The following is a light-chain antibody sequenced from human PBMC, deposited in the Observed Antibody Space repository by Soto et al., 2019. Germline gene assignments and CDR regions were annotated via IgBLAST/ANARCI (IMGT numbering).Light chain of an antibody. V-gene: IGKV3-11*01. Sequence: ETLLTQSPATLSLSPRERATLSSTASQSVNNFLAWYQQQPGQAPRLLIYDASYGATGIPARFSGSGSGTDFSLTISSLEPEDSAVYYCQQRGNWPATFGPGTKVDIK. CDR2: DAS. J-gene: IGKJ3*01. CDR1: QSVNNF. CDR3: QQRGNWPAT.